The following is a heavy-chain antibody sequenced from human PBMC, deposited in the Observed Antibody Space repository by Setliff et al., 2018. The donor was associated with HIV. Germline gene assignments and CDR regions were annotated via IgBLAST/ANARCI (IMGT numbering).Heavy chain of an antibody. J-gene: IGHJ4*02. CDR2: ITNTGAT. Sequence: SETLSLTCTVSGDSISSGNYYWTWIRQPAGKALEWIGRITNTGATEYNPSLKSRVTVSVDTSQNQFSLKLTSVTAADTATYFCARGKGGLVGPAEFDYWGPGTLVTVSS. D-gene: IGHD1-26*01. V-gene: IGHV4-61*02. CDR1: GDSISSGNYY. CDR3: ARGKGGLVGPAEFDY.